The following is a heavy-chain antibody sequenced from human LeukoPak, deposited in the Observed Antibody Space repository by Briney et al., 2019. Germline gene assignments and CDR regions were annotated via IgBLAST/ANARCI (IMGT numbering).Heavy chain of an antibody. D-gene: IGHD2-2*01. V-gene: IGHV4-39*01. CDR2: IYYSGST. Sequence: GSLRLSCAASGFTFSSYAMSWVRQPPGKGLEWIGSIYYSGSTYYNPSLKSRVTISVDTSKNQFTLKLSSVTAADTAVYYCARRIDCSSTSCYPDFDYWGQGTLVTVSS. CDR1: GFTFSSYA. CDR3: ARRIDCSSTSCYPDFDY. J-gene: IGHJ4*02.